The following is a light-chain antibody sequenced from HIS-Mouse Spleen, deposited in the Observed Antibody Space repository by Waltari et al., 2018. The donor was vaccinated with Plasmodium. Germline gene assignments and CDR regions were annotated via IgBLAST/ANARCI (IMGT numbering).Light chain of an antibody. CDR1: QSISSY. V-gene: IGKV1-39*01. CDR2: AAS. Sequence: DIQMTQSPYSLSASVGDRVTINCRASQSISSYLNWYQQKPGKAPKLAIYAASSLQSWVPSRISSSGTGTDLTRSNSGLQPEELATYYSQQGYSAWTFDQGTKVEIK. CDR3: QQGYSAWT. J-gene: IGKJ1*01.